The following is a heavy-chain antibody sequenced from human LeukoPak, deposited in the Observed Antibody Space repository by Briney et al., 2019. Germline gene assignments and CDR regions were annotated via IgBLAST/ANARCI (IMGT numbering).Heavy chain of an antibody. CDR1: GGSFSGYY. Sequence: SETLSLTCAVYGGSFSGYYWSWIRQPPGKGLEWIGEINHSGSTNYNPSLKSRVTISLDTSKNHFSLKLISVTAADTAVFYCARFTGYCSGTSCYPNAFDIWGQGTMVTVSS. D-gene: IGHD2-2*01. CDR3: ARFTGYCSGTSCYPNAFDI. J-gene: IGHJ3*02. V-gene: IGHV4-34*01. CDR2: INHSGST.